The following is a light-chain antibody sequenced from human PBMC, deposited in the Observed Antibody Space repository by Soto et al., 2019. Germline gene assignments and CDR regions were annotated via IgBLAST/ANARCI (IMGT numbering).Light chain of an antibody. CDR3: SSYGASSTL. CDR1: SSDIGGYNY. CDR2: DVT. V-gene: IGLV2-14*03. Sequence: QSALTQPASVSGSPGQSITISCTGSSSDIGGYNYVSWYQQHPGKAPKLLIYDVTYRPSGISDRFSGSKSGNAASLTISGLQPDDEADYYCSSYGASSTLFGGGTKLPVL. J-gene: IGLJ2*01.